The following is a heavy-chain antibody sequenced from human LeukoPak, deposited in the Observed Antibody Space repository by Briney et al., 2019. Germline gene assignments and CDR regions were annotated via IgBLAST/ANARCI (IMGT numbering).Heavy chain of an antibody. CDR3: ARELAVEITWFDP. V-gene: IGHV3-11*01. D-gene: IGHD6-19*01. J-gene: IGHJ5*02. Sequence: GGSLRLSCAASGFTINGYYMTWIRQAPGKGLEWLSHISSSGSVIYYADSVKGRFTVSRDNAKNSVYLEMNSLRAEDTAVYFCARELAVEITWFDPWGLGTLVTVSS. CDR1: GFTINGYY. CDR2: ISSSGSVI.